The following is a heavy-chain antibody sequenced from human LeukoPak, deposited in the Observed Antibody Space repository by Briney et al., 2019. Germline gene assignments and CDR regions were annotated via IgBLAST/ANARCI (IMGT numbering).Heavy chain of an antibody. CDR2: FYYTGST. D-gene: IGHD2-15*01. CDR3: AIFGSGGS. CDR1: GGSISSYY. V-gene: IGHV4-59*01. Sequence: PSETLSLTCTVSGGSISSYYWSWIRQPPGKGLEWIGYFYYTGSTNHNPSLKSRVSISVDTSKNQFSLKLNSVTTADTAMYYCAIFGSGGSWGQGTLVTVSS. J-gene: IGHJ5*02.